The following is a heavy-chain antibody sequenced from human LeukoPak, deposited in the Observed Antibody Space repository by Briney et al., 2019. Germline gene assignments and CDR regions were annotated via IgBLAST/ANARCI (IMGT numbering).Heavy chain of an antibody. CDR3: AKDYRRTTADDMGYYGMDV. J-gene: IGHJ6*02. Sequence: PGGSLRLSCAASGFTFDDYAMHWVRHVPGRGREGGAGVNWSGESVGYEDSVKGRFTISRDKAKTSLYLQMNSLKTEDTALYFCAKDYRRTTADDMGYYGMDVWGQGTTVTVSS. D-gene: IGHD1-1*01. CDR2: VNWSGESV. CDR1: GFTFDDYA. V-gene: IGHV3-9*01.